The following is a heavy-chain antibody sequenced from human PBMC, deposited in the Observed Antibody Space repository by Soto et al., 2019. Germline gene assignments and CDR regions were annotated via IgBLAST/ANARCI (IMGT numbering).Heavy chain of an antibody. CDR3: ARARDNYDFWSGYIDY. V-gene: IGHV1-46*01. Sequence: ASVKVSCKASGYTFTSYYMHWVRQAPGQGLEWMGIINPSGGSTSYAQKFQGRVTMTRDTSTSTVYMELGSLRSEDTAVYYCARARDNYDFWSGYIDYWGQGTLVTVSS. CDR2: INPSGGST. CDR1: GYTFTSYY. J-gene: IGHJ4*02. D-gene: IGHD3-3*01.